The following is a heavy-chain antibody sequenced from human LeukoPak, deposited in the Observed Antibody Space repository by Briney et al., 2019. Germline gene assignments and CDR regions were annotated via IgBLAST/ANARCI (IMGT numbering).Heavy chain of an antibody. D-gene: IGHD3-3*01. CDR1: GFTFSSYA. J-gene: IGHJ6*02. V-gene: IGHV3-23*01. CDR3: AKELGITIFGVVMNYGMDV. CDR2: ISGSGGST. Sequence: GGSLRLSCAASGFTFSSYAMSWVRQAPGNGLEWVSAISGSGGSTYYADSVKGRFTISRDNSKNTLYLQMNSLRAEDTAVYYCAKELGITIFGVVMNYGMDVWGQGTTVTVSS.